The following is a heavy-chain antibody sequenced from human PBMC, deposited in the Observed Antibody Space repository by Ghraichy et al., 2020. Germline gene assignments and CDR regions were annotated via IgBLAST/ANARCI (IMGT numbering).Heavy chain of an antibody. CDR3: ARSRYTWSYYDFWSGYRHKWKGRNYYGMDV. Sequence: SETLSLTCAVSGGSISSSNWWSWVRQPPGKGLEWIGEIYHSGSTNYNPSLKSRVTISVDKSKNQFSLKLSSVTAADTAVYYCARSRYTWSYYDFWSGYRHKWKGRNYYGMDVWGQGTTVTVSS. D-gene: IGHD3-3*01. CDR2: IYHSGST. CDR1: GGSISSSNW. V-gene: IGHV4-4*02. J-gene: IGHJ6*02.